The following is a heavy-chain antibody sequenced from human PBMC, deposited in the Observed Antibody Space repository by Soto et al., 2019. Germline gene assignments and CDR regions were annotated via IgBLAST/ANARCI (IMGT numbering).Heavy chain of an antibody. CDR3: ARHLTMVRGYDY. V-gene: IGHV4-59*08. Sequence: SETLSLTCTVSGGSISSYYWSWIRQPPGKGLEWIGYIYYSGSTNYNPSLKSRVTISVDTSKNQFSLKLSSVTAADTAVYYCARHLTMVRGYDYRGQGTLVTVSS. CDR2: IYYSGST. CDR1: GGSISSYY. D-gene: IGHD3-10*01. J-gene: IGHJ4*02.